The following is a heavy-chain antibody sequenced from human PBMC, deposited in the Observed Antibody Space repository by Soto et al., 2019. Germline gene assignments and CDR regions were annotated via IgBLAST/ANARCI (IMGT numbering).Heavy chain of an antibody. CDR2: IYSSELT. CDR1: GGSIRSADYC. V-gene: IGHV4-30-4*01. CDR3: AREPMRDLWSHGVDV. D-gene: IGHD3-3*01. J-gene: IGHJ6*02. Sequence: SETLSLTCTVSGGSIRSADYCWSWVRQPTGHGLEGIGSIYSSELTYYNPSLQSRVTISVDTSKQQFSLKLSSMTAADTDVDYCAREPMRDLWSHGVDVWGQGTTVTVSS.